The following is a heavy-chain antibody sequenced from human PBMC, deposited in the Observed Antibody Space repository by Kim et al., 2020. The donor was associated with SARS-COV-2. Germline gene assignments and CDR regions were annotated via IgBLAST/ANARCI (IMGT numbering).Heavy chain of an antibody. CDR3: ARDLLGGVTMVRGVPFDP. J-gene: IGHJ5*02. D-gene: IGHD3-10*01. V-gene: IGHV3-11*01. Sequence: KGRFTISSDNAKNPLYLQMNSLRAEDTAVYYCARDLLGGVTMVRGVPFDPWGQGTLVTVSS.